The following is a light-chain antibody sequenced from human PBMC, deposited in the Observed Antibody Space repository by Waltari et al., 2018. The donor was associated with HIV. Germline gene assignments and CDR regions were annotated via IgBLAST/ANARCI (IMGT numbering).Light chain of an antibody. CDR1: GPNIGGTT. CDR2: CDD. CDR3: AAWDDSLKGYV. V-gene: IGLV1-44*01. Sequence: QSVLTQPPSASGTPGRRVTISCSGSGPNIGGTTVKWYQHLPATAPRLLIYCDDQRPSGVPDRFSGAKSDTSASLAISGLQSEDEADYYCAAWDDSLKGYVFGTGTKVTVL. J-gene: IGLJ1*01.